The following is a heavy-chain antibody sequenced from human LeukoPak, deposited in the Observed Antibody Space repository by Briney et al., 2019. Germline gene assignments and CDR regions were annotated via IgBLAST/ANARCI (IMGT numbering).Heavy chain of an antibody. CDR1: GGSISSYY. CDR3: ARGIYDSSGYAKYPTRYLDL. CDR2: IYFSGST. V-gene: IGHV4-59*08. D-gene: IGHD3-22*01. J-gene: IGHJ2*01. Sequence: SETLSLTCTVSGGSISSYYWSYIRQPPGKGLEWIGYIYFSGSTNYNPSLKSRVTISVDTSKNQFSLKLTSVTAADTAVYYCARGIYDSSGYAKYPTRYLDLWGRGTMVTVSS.